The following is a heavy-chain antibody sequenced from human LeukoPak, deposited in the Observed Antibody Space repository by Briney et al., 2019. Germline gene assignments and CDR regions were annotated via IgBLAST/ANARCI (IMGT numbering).Heavy chain of an antibody. Sequence: ASVKVSCKASGYTFTGYYMHWVRQAPGQGLEWMGWINPNSGGTNYAQKFQGRVTMTRDTSISTAYMELSRLRSDDTAVYYCARGFPPRRFYDTRGYYSYYFDYWGQGTLVTVSS. J-gene: IGHJ4*02. D-gene: IGHD3-22*01. V-gene: IGHV1-2*02. CDR3: ARGFPPRRFYDTRGYYSYYFDY. CDR1: GYTFTGYY. CDR2: INPNSGGT.